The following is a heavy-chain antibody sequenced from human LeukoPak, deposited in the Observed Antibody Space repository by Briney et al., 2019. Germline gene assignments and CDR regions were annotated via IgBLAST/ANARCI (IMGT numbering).Heavy chain of an antibody. J-gene: IGHJ5*02. V-gene: IGHV4-4*09. CDR2: VHSSGAT. Sequence: SETLSLTCSVSDGSINSYYWSWIRKPPWKGLEWIGYVHSSGATHYNPSLKSRVTTSLDTSKNQFSLKLSSVTAADTAVYYCARLGSYSDHWGQGTLVTVSS. CDR3: ARLGSYSDH. D-gene: IGHD1-26*01. CDR1: DGSINSYY.